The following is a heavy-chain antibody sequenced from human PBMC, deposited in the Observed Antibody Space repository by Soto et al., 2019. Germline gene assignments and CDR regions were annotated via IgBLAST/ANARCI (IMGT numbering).Heavy chain of an antibody. Sequence: EVQLVESGGGLVQPGGSLRLSCAASGFTFSSYSMNWVRQAPGKGLEWVSYISSSSSTIYYADSVKGRFTISRDNAKNSLHRQMNSLRDENTAVYSCARDVGEYSSSSRTSAYWGQGTLVTVSS. CDR3: ARDVGEYSSSSRTSAY. D-gene: IGHD6-6*01. CDR2: ISSSSSTI. V-gene: IGHV3-48*02. J-gene: IGHJ4*02. CDR1: GFTFSSYS.